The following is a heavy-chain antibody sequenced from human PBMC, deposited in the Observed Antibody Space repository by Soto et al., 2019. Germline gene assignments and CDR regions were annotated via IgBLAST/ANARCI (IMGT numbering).Heavy chain of an antibody. D-gene: IGHD6-13*01. CDR1: GGSISSSNW. CDR3: ARDRTWVLRAGTNYFDY. Sequence: SETLSLTCAVSGGSISSSNWWSWVRQPPGKGLEWIGEIYHSGSTNYNPSLKSRVTISVDKSKNQFSLKLSSVTAADTAVYYCARDRTWVLRAGTNYFDYWGQGTLVTVSS. J-gene: IGHJ4*02. CDR2: IYHSGST. V-gene: IGHV4-4*02.